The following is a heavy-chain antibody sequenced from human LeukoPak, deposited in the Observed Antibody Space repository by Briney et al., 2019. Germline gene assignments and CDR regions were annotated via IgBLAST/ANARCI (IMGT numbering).Heavy chain of an antibody. V-gene: IGHV3-23*01. CDR3: AKGVLSGMRYYCGMDV. Sequence: XGSLRLSCADSGVTFNKYAMKWVREAPGRGVEGGSSITSSGDTTHYADSVRGLFTISRDNSRNTLSLQMTSLSAEDTAVYYCAKGVLSGMRYYCGMDVWGKGTPVTVSS. D-gene: IGHD3-10*01. CDR2: ITSSGDTT. CDR1: GVTFNKYA. J-gene: IGHJ6*04.